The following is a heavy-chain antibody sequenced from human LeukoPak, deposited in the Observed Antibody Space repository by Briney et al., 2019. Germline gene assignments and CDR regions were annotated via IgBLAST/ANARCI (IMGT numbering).Heavy chain of an antibody. D-gene: IGHD3-9*01. Sequence: SETLSLTCTVSGGSISYYYWTWIRQSPGKGLEWIGQIYYTGSTYYNPSLERRVTISLDTSRIQFSLTMTSVTAADTAVYYCARGGTYNNILSFDPWGQGTLVTVSS. CDR3: ARGGTYNNILSFDP. J-gene: IGHJ5*02. V-gene: IGHV4-59*01. CDR1: GGSISYYY. CDR2: IYYTGST.